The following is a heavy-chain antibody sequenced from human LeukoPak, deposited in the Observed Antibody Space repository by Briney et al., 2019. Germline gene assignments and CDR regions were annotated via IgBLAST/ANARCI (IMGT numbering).Heavy chain of an antibody. V-gene: IGHV3-23*01. CDR2: ISGSGGST. CDR3: AKDIAASGLPRIFDF. Sequence: PGGSLRLSCAASGFTFSSYAMIWVRQAPGKGLEWVSAISGSGGSTYYTDSVKGRFTISRDNSKSTVLLQMNSLSADDTAVYYCAKDIAASGLPRIFDFWGQGTLVTVSS. J-gene: IGHJ4*02. D-gene: IGHD6-13*01. CDR1: GFTFSSYA.